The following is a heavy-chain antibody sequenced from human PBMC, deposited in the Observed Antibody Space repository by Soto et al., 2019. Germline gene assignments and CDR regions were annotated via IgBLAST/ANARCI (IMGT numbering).Heavy chain of an antibody. V-gene: IGHV5-51*01. CDR2: IYPGDSET. Sequence: PGEFLKISCKGSGYSCTSYWIAWVRQMPGKGLEWMGIIYPGDSETKYSPSFQGQVTITRDTSASTAYMELSSLRSEDTAVYYCASESYGGEFDYWGQGTLVTVSS. J-gene: IGHJ4*02. CDR1: GYSCTSYW. D-gene: IGHD4-17*01. CDR3: ASESYGGEFDY.